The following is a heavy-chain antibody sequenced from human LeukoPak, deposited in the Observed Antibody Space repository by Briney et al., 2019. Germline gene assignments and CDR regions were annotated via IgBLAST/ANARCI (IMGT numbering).Heavy chain of an antibody. J-gene: IGHJ4*02. CDR3: ARDFWGSGDY. D-gene: IGHD7-27*01. CDR1: GFTFSNYW. CDR2: IKEDGSAI. V-gene: IGHV3-7*01. Sequence: GVSLRLSCAASGFTFSNYWMSWVRQAPVKGLEWVANIKEDGSAIYYMDSVKGRFTISRDNAKNSVYLQMNSLRGEDTAVYYCARDFWGSGDYWGQGALVTVSS.